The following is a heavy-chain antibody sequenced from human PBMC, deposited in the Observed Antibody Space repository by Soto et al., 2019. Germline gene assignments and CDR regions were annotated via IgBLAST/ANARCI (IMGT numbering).Heavy chain of an antibody. CDR3: ARTHQGDFWSGYNSNHWFEP. CDR1: GGSISSYY. Sequence: SETLSLTCTVSGGSISSYYWSWIRQPAGKGLEWIGRIYTSGSTNYNPSLKSRVTVSVDTSKNQFSLKLSSVTAADTAVYYCARTHQGDFWSGYNSNHWFEPWGQGTLGTVS. CDR2: IYTSGST. V-gene: IGHV4-4*07. D-gene: IGHD3-3*01. J-gene: IGHJ5*02.